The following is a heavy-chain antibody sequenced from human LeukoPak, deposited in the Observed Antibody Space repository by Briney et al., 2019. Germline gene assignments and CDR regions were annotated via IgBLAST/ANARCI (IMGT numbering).Heavy chain of an antibody. J-gene: IGHJ4*02. D-gene: IGHD1-1*01. CDR1: GYTLTELS. CDR2: FDPEDGET. CDR3: ATFQPLWIAEAPFDY. Sequence: GASVRVSCKVSGYTLTELSMHWVRQAPGKGLEWMGGFDPEDGETIYAQKFQGRVTMTEGTSTDTAYMELSSLRSEDTAVYYCATFQPLWIAEAPFDYWGQGTLVTVSS. V-gene: IGHV1-24*01.